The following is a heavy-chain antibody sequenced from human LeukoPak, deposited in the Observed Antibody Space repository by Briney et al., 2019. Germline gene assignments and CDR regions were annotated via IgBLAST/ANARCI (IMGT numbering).Heavy chain of an antibody. CDR1: GGSISNYY. CDR2: IYYSGST. J-gene: IGHJ4*02. D-gene: IGHD3-10*01. Sequence: SETLSLTCTVSGGSISNYYWSWLRQPPRRGLGWIGYIYYSGSTNYNPSLKSRVTISVDTSKNQFSLKLSSVTAADTAVYYCARVPQPNIWFGELGYWGQGTLVTVSS. CDR3: ARVPQPNIWFGELGY. V-gene: IGHV4-59*01.